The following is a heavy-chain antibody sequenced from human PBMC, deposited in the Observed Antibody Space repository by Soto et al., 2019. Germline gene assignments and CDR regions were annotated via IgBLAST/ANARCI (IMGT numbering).Heavy chain of an antibody. V-gene: IGHV3-9*01. J-gene: IGHJ4*02. CDR2: ISWNSRTV. Sequence: EVQLVESGGGMVQPGGSLRLSCRGSGLMFDDYAMHWVRQSPGKGLEWVSGISWNSRTVTYADSVRGRFLISRDNAENFLVLHLNSLTSEDTAVYFCATDWSSSLEWGFRLWGQGILVTVSS. CDR3: ATDWSSSLEWGFRL. D-gene: IGHD3-3*01. CDR1: GLMFDDYA.